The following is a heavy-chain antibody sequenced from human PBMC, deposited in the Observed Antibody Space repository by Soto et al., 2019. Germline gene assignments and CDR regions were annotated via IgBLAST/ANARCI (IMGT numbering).Heavy chain of an antibody. J-gene: IGHJ4*02. CDR1: GFTFSGFG. V-gene: IGHV3-30*03. CDR3: AREGRWLQPPDY. Sequence: VQLVESGGGVVQPGRSLRLSCAPSGFTFSGFGMFWVRQAPGKGLEWVSFISYDGTKTYYADSVKGRFTISRDNPKSTLLLQMDSLRVVDTAVYYRAREGRWLQPPDYWGQGTLVTVSS. CDR2: ISYDGTKT. D-gene: IGHD5-12*01.